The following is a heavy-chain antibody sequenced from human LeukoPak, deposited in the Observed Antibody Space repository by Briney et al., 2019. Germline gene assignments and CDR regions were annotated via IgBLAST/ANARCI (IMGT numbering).Heavy chain of an antibody. CDR2: IWFDGSNK. V-gene: IGHV3-33*01. Sequence: GGSLRLSCAASGFTFSNFGMHWVRQAPGKGLEWLAVIWFDGSNKYYADSVKGRFTISRDNSKNTLYLQMDSLRAEDTAPYYCARDESSGSLHFDYWGQGTLVTVSS. CDR3: ARDESSGSLHFDY. CDR1: GFTFSNFG. J-gene: IGHJ4*02. D-gene: IGHD3-10*01.